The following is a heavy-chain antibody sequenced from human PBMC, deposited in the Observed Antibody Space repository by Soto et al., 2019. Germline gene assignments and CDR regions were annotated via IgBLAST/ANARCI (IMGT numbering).Heavy chain of an antibody. D-gene: IGHD2-2*01. Sequence: QVQLVQSGAEVKQPGASVKVSCKASGFTFTHYGFSWVRQAPGQGLELMGWISAYNGNTYYAQKLQDRVTLTTDTSTSTVHMDLRSGRSADTAMYSCERTPTPSGYCDSTGCRAGSDHWGQGTLVTVSS. CDR2: ISAYNGNT. V-gene: IGHV1-18*01. J-gene: IGHJ5*02. CDR1: GFTFTHYG. CDR3: ERTPTPSGYCDSTGCRAGSDH.